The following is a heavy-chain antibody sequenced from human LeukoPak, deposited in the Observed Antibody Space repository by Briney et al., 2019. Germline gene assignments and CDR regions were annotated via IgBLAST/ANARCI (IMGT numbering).Heavy chain of an antibody. CDR3: ARFNDDDSSGYGNDY. V-gene: IGHV1-8*03. CDR1: GYTFTSYG. CDR2: MNPNSGNT. D-gene: IGHD3-22*01. Sequence: ASVKVSCKASGYTFTSYGISWVRQAPGQGLEWMGWMNPNSGNTGYAQKFQGRVTITRNASISTAYMELSSLRSEDTAVYYCARFNDDDSSGYGNDYWGQGTLVTVSS. J-gene: IGHJ4*02.